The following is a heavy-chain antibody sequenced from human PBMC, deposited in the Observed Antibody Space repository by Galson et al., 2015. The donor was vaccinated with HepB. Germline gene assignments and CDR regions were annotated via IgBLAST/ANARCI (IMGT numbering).Heavy chain of an antibody. Sequence: SLRLSCAASGFTFSSYGMHWVRQAPGKGLEWVAVIWYDGSNKYYADSVKGRFTVSRDNSHNTLYLQMNSLRAEDTAVYYCARDVPGDGYINFDSWGPGSLVTVSS. J-gene: IGHJ4*02. V-gene: IGHV3-30*19. D-gene: IGHD5-24*01. CDR1: GFTFSSYG. CDR3: ARDVPGDGYINFDS. CDR2: IWYDGSNK.